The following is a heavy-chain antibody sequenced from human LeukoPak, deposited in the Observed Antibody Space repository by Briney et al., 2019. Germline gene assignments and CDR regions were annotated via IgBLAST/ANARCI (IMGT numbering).Heavy chain of an antibody. V-gene: IGHV3-30*04. CDR3: ARSNGYLDY. J-gene: IGHJ4*02. CDR1: GFTFSSSA. D-gene: IGHD2-8*01. Sequence: GGSLRLSCAASGFTFSSSAMSWVRQVPGKGLEWVAVTSYDGRNRYYADSVKGRFTISRDNSNNTLYLQMNSLRTEDTAMYYCARSNGYLDYWGQGTLVTVSS. CDR2: TSYDGRNR.